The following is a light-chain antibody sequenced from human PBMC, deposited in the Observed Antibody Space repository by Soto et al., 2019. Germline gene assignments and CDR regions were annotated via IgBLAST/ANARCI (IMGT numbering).Light chain of an antibody. CDR2: EVN. CDR3: FSYADTNNFV. V-gene: IGLV2-8*01. J-gene: IGLJ1*01. Sequence: QSALTQPPSASGSPGQSVSISCSGGGSDVGGSKYVSWYQVKPGKAPRLIIYEVNRRPEGAPYRFSGSKSGNTASLTVSGLQAEDEGDYYCFSYADTNNFVFGSGTKLTVL. CDR1: GSDVGGSKY.